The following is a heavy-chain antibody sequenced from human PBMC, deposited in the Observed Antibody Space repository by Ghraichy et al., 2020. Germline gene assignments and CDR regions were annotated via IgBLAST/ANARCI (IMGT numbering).Heavy chain of an antibody. CDR3: ARLSAGADWDY. V-gene: IGHV4-39*01. J-gene: IGHJ4*02. CDR1: GGSISSSSYY. Sequence: SQTLSLTCTVSGGSISSSSYYWGWIRQPPGKGLEWIGSIYYSGSTYYNPSLKSRVTISVDTSKNQFSLKLSSVTAADTAVYYCARLSAGADWDYWGQGTLVTVSS. D-gene: IGHD3-9*01. CDR2: IYYSGST.